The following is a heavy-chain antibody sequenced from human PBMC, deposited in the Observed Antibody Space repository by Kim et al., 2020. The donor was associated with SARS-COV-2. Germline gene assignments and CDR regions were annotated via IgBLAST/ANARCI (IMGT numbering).Heavy chain of an antibody. D-gene: IGHD3-10*01. Sequence: SETLSLTCTVSGGSISSSSYYWGWIRQPPGKGLEWIGSIYYSGSTYYNPSLKSRVTISVDTSNNQFYLKLSSVTAADTAVYYCARLMLKRITMVRGSIGGGNWFDPWGRGTLVAVSS. V-gene: IGHV4-39*01. CDR2: IYYSGST. CDR1: GGSISSSSYY. J-gene: IGHJ5*02. CDR3: ARLMLKRITMVRGSIGGGNWFDP.